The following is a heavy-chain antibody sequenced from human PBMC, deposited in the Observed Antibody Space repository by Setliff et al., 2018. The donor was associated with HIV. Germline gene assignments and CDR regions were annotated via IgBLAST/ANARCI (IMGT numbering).Heavy chain of an antibody. V-gene: IGHV3-7*01. CDR2: IKQDGSEK. CDR3: ARDVSWRVRTYIDY. CDR1: GFTFSSYW. D-gene: IGHD3-3*01. J-gene: IGHJ4*02. Sequence: GESLKISCAASGFTFSSYWMSWVRQAPGKGLEWVANIKQDGSEKYYVDSVKGRFTISRDNAKNSLYLQMNSLTAEDTAVYYCARDVSWRVRTYIDYWGQGALVTVSS.